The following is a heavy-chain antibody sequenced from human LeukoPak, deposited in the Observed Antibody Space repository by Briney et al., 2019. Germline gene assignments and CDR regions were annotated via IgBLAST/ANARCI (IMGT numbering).Heavy chain of an antibody. V-gene: IGHV1-69*13. Sequence: GASVKVSCKASGGTFSSYAISWVRQAPGQGLEWMGGIIPIFGTANYAQKFQGRVTITADESTSTAYMELSSLRSEDTAVYYCARDFSKTGLDAFDIWGQGTMVTVSS. D-gene: IGHD1-14*01. CDR2: IIPIFGTA. J-gene: IGHJ3*02. CDR1: GGTFSSYA. CDR3: ARDFSKTGLDAFDI.